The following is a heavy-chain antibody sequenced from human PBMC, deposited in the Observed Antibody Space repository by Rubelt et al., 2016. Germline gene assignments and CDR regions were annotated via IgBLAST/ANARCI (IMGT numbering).Heavy chain of an antibody. CDR3: AKDRRGNWNYVGAFDN. CDR1: GFTFSSYA. CDR2: IGEGGHRT. D-gene: IGHD1-7*01. Sequence: EVQLVESGGGLVQPGGSLRLSCAASGFTFSSYAMHWVRQAPGKGLEWVSSIGEGGHRTYYADSSKGRLTISRDNSKNTLYLQLPSLGAEDTAVYYCAKDRRGNWNYVGAFDNWGQGTLVTVSS. J-gene: IGHJ4*02. V-gene: IGHV3-23*04.